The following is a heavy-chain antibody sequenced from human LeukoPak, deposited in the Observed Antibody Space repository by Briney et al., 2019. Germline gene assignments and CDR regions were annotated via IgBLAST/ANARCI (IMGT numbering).Heavy chain of an antibody. Sequence: GESLKISCKGSGYTFTSYWIGWVRQMPGKGLEWMGITYPGDSDTRYSPSFQGQVTISADKSINTAYLQWSSLKASNTAMYYCASGRWLLPFDYWGQGTLVTVSS. CDR2: TYPGDSDT. D-gene: IGHD3-22*01. CDR1: GYTFTSYW. V-gene: IGHV5-51*01. CDR3: ASGRWLLPFDY. J-gene: IGHJ4*02.